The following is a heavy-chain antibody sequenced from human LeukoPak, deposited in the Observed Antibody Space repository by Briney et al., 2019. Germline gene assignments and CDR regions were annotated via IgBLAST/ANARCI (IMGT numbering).Heavy chain of an antibody. CDR1: GFTFSSYW. D-gene: IGHD5-24*01. CDR2: INSDGSNT. V-gene: IGHV3-74*01. CDR3: AREGMALANFDY. J-gene: IGHJ4*02. Sequence: GGSLRLSCAASGFTFSSYWMSWVRQAPGKGLVWVSRINSDGSNTKYADSVKGRFTISRDNAKNTLYLQMNSLRGEDTAVYYCAREGMALANFDYWGQGTLVTVSS.